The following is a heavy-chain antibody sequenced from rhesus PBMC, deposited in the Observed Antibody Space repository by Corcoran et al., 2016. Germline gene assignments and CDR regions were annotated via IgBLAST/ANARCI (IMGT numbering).Heavy chain of an antibody. CDR3: ASDRGGSYSTDSLDV. D-gene: IGHD3-16*01. Sequence: QVQLQESGPGLVKPSETLSVTCAVSVGSISSSYLSWFRQAPVKGLEWVGYIYGRGSTNKYNPSLRSRVTLSGDTSKNQFSLKLSSGTAADTAVYYGASDRGGSYSTDSLDVWGRGVLVTVSS. J-gene: IGHJ5-2*02. V-gene: IGHV4-169*02. CDR2: IYGRGSTN. CDR1: VGSISSSY.